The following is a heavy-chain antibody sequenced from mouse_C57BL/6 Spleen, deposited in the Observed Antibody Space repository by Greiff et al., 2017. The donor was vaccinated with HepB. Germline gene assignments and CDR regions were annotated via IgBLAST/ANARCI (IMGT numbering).Heavy chain of an antibody. CDR2: INYDGSST. D-gene: IGHD1-1*01. CDR1: GFTFSDYY. Sequence: EVKLEESEGGLVQPGSSMKLSCTASGFTFSDYYMAWVRQVPEKGLEWVANINYDGSSTYYLDSLKSRFIISRDNAKNILYLQMSSLKSEDTATYYCARSLITTVVFDYWGQGTTLTVSS. CDR3: ARSLITTVVFDY. V-gene: IGHV5-16*01. J-gene: IGHJ2*01.